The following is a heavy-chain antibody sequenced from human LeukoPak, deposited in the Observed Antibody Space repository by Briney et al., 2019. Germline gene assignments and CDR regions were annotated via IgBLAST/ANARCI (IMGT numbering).Heavy chain of an antibody. V-gene: IGHV3-23*01. J-gene: IGHJ4*02. D-gene: IGHD3-22*01. CDR1: GFTFRSSA. CDR3: AKDRTIVVVISLFDY. Sequence: PGGSLRLSCAASGFTFRSSATSRVRQAPGKGLEWVSAISGSGGSTYYADSVKGRFTISRDNSKNTLYLQMNSLRAEDTAVYYCAKDRTIVVVISLFDYWGQGTLVTVSS. CDR2: ISGSGGST.